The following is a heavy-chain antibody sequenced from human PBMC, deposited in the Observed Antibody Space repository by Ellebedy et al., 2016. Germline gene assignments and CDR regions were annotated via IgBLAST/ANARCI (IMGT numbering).Heavy chain of an antibody. CDR2: LNPNSGGT. Sequence: ASVKVSCKASGYTFSDYYMHWLRQVPGQGLQWMGWLNPNSGGTNFAQNFQSRVTMTRDTSISTAYMELNRLGSDDTAVYYCARGGPSSFLGWFDPWGQGTLVNVSS. CDR3: ARGGPSSFLGWFDP. D-gene: IGHD6-6*01. V-gene: IGHV1-2*02. J-gene: IGHJ5*02. CDR1: GYTFSDYY.